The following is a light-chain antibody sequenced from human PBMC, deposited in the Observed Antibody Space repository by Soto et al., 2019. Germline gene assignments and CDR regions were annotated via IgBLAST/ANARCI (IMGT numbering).Light chain of an antibody. V-gene: IGKV1-39*01. J-gene: IGKJ1*01. CDR1: QSISSY. Sequence: DIQMTQSPSSLSASVGDRVTITCRASQSISSYLNWYQQKPGKAPKLLIYAASSLQSGVPSRFSVIGSGTDFTLTISSLQPEDFATYYCQQSYSTPRTFGQGTKVEIK. CDR2: AAS. CDR3: QQSYSTPRT.